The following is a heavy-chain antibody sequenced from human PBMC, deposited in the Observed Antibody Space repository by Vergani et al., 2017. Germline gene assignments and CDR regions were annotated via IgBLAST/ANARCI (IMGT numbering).Heavy chain of an antibody. CDR3: ARVPNLGYCSSTSCPPRGAYDY. CDR2: INWNGGST. CDR1: GFTFDDYG. Sequence: EVQLVESGGGVVRPGGSLRLSCAASGFTFDDYGMSWVRQAPGKGLEWVSGINWNGGSTGYADSVKGRFTISRDNAKNSLYLQMNILRAEDTALYYCARVPNLGYCSSTSCPPRGAYDYWGQGTLVTVSS. V-gene: IGHV3-20*04. J-gene: IGHJ4*02. D-gene: IGHD2-2*01.